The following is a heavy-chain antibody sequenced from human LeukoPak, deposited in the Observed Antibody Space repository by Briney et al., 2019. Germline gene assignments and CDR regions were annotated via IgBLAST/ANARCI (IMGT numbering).Heavy chain of an antibody. CDR1: GFTFSSYG. D-gene: IGHD3-9*01. Sequence: GGSLRLSCAASGFTFSSYGMHRVRQAPGKGLEWVAVISYDGSNKYYADSAKGRFTISRDNSKNTLYLQMNSLRAEDTAVYYCAKGDLYDILTGYLDYWGQGTLVTVSS. CDR2: ISYDGSNK. CDR3: AKGDLYDILTGYLDY. V-gene: IGHV3-30*18. J-gene: IGHJ4*02.